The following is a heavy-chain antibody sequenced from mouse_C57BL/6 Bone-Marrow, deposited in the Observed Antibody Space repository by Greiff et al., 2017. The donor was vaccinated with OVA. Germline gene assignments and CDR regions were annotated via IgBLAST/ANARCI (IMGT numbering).Heavy chain of an antibody. CDR1: GYSITSGYY. J-gene: IGHJ3*01. D-gene: IGHD5-1-1*01. CDR2: ISYDGSN. Sequence: EVKLMESGPGLVKPSQSLSLTCSVTGYSITSGYYWNWIRQFPGNKLEWMGYISYDGSNNYNPSLKNRISITRDTSKNQFFLKLNSVTTEDTATYYCARGYLAYWGQGTLVTVSA. CDR3: ARGYLAY. V-gene: IGHV3-6*01.